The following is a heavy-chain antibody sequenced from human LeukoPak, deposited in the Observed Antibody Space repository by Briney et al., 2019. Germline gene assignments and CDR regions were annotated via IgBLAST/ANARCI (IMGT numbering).Heavy chain of an antibody. J-gene: IGHJ4*02. Sequence: GGSLRLSCAASGFTFSSYSMNWVRQAPGKGLEWVSSISSSSSYIYYADSVKGRFTISRDNAKNSLYLQMNSLRAEDTAVYYCARDLVWGSYRSHRDYWGQGTLVTVSS. D-gene: IGHD3-16*02. V-gene: IGHV3-21*01. CDR1: GFTFSSYS. CDR3: ARDLVWGSYRSHRDY. CDR2: ISSSSSYI.